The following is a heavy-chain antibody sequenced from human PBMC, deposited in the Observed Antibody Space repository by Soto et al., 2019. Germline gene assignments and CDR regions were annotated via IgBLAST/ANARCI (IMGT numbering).Heavy chain of an antibody. J-gene: IGHJ6*02. Sequence: DSIQASCKASGYTFTSYGISWVRQAPGQGHEWMGWISAYNGNTNYAQKLQGRVTMTTDTSTSTAYMELRSLRSDDTAVYYCAREPPRTGGPPAVGYYRWGQESTVTVAS. CDR1: GYTFTSYG. D-gene: IGHD7-27*01. CDR2: ISAYNGNT. V-gene: IGHV1-18*01. CDR3: AREPPRTGGPPAVGYYR.